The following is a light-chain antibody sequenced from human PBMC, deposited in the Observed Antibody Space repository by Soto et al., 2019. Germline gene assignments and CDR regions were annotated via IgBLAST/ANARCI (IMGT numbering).Light chain of an antibody. CDR1: SSNIGSNY. J-gene: IGLJ1*01. CDR3: AAWDDRLSGYV. Sequence: QSVLTQPPSASGTPGQRVTISYSGSSSNIGSNYVYWYQQLPGTAPKLLIYRNNQRPSGVPDRFSGSKSGTSASLAISGLRSEDEADYYCAAWDDRLSGYVFGTGTRSPS. CDR2: RNN. V-gene: IGLV1-47*01.